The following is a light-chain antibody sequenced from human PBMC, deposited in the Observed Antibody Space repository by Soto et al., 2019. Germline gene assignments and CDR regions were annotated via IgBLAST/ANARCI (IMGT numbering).Light chain of an antibody. CDR1: QSVAGSS. V-gene: IGKV3-20*01. CDR2: AAS. J-gene: IGKJ4*01. Sequence: EIMLTQSPGPLSLSPGDRATLSCRASQSVAGSSLAWYQQKPAQAPRLLIYAASNRATGIPARFSGSGSGTDFSLIINGLEPEDFAVYFCQQYGSSHLTCGGGTKVDIK. CDR3: QQYGSSHLT.